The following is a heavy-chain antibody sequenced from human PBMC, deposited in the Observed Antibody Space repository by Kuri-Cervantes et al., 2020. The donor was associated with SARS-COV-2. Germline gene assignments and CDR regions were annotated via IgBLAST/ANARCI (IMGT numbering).Heavy chain of an antibody. CDR3: ARDHRGATLDY. CDR1: GYTFTNFA. D-gene: IGHD1-26*01. V-gene: IGHV1-18*01. CDR2: ISAYNGNT. J-gene: IGHJ4*02. Sequence: ASVKVSCKASGYTFTNFAISWVRQAPGQGLEWMGWISAYNGNTNSAQRLQGRVTMTSDTSTSTAYMELRSLSSDDTAVYYCARDHRGATLDYWGQGTLVTVSS.